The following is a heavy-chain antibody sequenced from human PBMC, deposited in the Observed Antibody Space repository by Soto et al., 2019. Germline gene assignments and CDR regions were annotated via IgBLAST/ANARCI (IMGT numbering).Heavy chain of an antibody. D-gene: IGHD6-13*01. J-gene: IGHJ4*02. V-gene: IGHV3-11*01. CDR1: GFTFSDYY. Sequence: QVHLVESGGGLVKPGGSLRLSCVGSGFTFSDYYMSWIRQAPGKGLEWVSYISGGGGVIYYADSVKGRFTITRDNAKNPVYLQMNSLRAEDTAVYYCAGDKGPYSSTRNDYWGQGTLVTVSS. CDR3: AGDKGPYSSTRNDY. CDR2: ISGGGGVI.